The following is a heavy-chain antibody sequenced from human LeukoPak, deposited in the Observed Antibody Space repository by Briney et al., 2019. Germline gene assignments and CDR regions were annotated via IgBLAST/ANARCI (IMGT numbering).Heavy chain of an antibody. CDR2: ISANGGST. Sequence: PGGSLRLSCSASGFIISDYAMHWVRQAPGKGLEYVSGISANGGSTYHADSVKGRFTISRDTSKNTLYLQMSSLRAEDTAMYYCVKDLYKGGSASWYFFHYWGQGTLVTVSS. CDR1: GFIISDYA. J-gene: IGHJ4*02. CDR3: VKDLYKGGSASWYFFHY. V-gene: IGHV3-64D*06. D-gene: IGHD6-13*01.